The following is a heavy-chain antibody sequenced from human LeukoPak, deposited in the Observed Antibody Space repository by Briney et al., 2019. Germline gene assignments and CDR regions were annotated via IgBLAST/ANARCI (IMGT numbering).Heavy chain of an antibody. V-gene: IGHV1-8*01. J-gene: IGHJ3*02. Sequence: VALVKVSCKASGYTFTSYDINWVRQATGQGLEWMGWMNPNSGNTGYAQKFQGRVTMTRNTSISTAYMELSSLRSEDTAVYYCAGGVYDSSVSDAFDIWGQGTMVTVSS. CDR1: GYTFTSYD. CDR2: MNPNSGNT. D-gene: IGHD3-22*01. CDR3: AGGVYDSSVSDAFDI.